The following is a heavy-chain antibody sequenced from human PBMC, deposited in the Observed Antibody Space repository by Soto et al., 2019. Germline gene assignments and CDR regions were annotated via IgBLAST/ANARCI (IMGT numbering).Heavy chain of an antibody. D-gene: IGHD3-3*01. Sequence: PGESLKIYCKGSGYSFTNYWIGWERQMPGKGLEWMGIIYPGASDTTYSPSFQGQVTISADKSISTAYLQWSSLKASDTAMYYCARPSRGDFWSGYRRPKYYYYGMDVWGQGTTVTVSS. CDR1: GYSFTNYW. CDR3: ARPSRGDFWSGYRRPKYYYYGMDV. V-gene: IGHV5-51*01. J-gene: IGHJ6*02. CDR2: IYPGASDT.